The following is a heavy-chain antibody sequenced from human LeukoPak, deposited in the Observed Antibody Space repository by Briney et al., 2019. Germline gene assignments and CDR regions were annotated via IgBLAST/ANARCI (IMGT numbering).Heavy chain of an antibody. J-gene: IGHJ6*03. CDR3: ASLPIYYYYYYMDV. CDR1: GGSISSYY. Sequence: PSETLSLTCTVSGGSISSYYWSWIRQPPGKGLEWIGSIYYSGSTYYNPSLKSRVTISVDTSKNQFSLKLSSVTAADTAVYYCASLPIYYYYYYMDVWGKGTTVTVSS. CDR2: IYYSGST. V-gene: IGHV4-39*07.